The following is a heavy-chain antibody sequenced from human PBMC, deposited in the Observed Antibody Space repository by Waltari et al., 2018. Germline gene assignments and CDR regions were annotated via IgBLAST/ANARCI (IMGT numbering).Heavy chain of an antibody. Sequence: QLQLQESGPGLVTASETLSLTCTVSGDSISSSSYYWGWVRPPPGKGLEWIGNMYYSGSTYYNPSLKSRVTISGDTSKSQFSLKLSSVTAADTSMYYCVRHARTTSGGKHFDHWGQGMLVTVSP. J-gene: IGHJ4*02. V-gene: IGHV4-39*01. CDR3: VRHARTTSGGKHFDH. D-gene: IGHD2-15*01. CDR2: MYYSGST. CDR1: GDSISSSSYY.